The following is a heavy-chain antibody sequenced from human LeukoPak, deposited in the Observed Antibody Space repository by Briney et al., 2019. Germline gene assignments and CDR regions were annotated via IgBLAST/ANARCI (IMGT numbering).Heavy chain of an antibody. D-gene: IGHD3-9*01. CDR3: ARSIGLTGGGVDV. V-gene: IGHV3-11*01. CDR1: GFTFTNYA. CDR2: ITNGGSTI. Sequence: GGSLRLSCAASGFTFTNYAVSWVRQAPGKGLEWVSYITNGGSTIHHADSVKGRFTISRDNAKKTLYLQMNSLRAEDTAVYYCARSIGLTGGGVDVWGQGTTVTVSS. J-gene: IGHJ6*02.